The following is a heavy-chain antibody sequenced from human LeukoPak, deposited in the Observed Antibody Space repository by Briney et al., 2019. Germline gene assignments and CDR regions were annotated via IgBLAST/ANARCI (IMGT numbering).Heavy chain of an antibody. CDR1: GGTISSYY. D-gene: IGHD6-25*01. CDR2: IHYSGST. Sequence: SETLSLTCTVSGGTISSYYWNWLRQPPGKGLEWIGYIHYSGSTKYNPSLKSRVTISVDASKNQFSLKLSSVTAADTAVYYCARWYSSGWAFDYWGQGTLVTVSS. CDR3: ARWYSSGWAFDY. V-gene: IGHV4-59*08. J-gene: IGHJ4*02.